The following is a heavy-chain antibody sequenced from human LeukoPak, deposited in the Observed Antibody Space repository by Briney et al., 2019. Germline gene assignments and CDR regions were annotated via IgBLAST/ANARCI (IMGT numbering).Heavy chain of an antibody. V-gene: IGHV4-39*07. Sequence: PSETLSLTCTVSGGSISSSSYYWGWIRQPPGKGLEWIGSIYYSGSTYYNPSLKSRVTISVDTSKNQFSLKLSSVTAADTAVYYCARSPHYSSSIGYWGQGTLVTVSS. CDR3: ARSPHYSSSIGY. D-gene: IGHD6-6*01. CDR2: IYYSGST. CDR1: GGSISSSSYY. J-gene: IGHJ4*02.